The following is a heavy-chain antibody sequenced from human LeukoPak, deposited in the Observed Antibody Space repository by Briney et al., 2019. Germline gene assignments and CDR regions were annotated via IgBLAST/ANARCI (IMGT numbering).Heavy chain of an antibody. D-gene: IGHD3-10*01. CDR1: GYTFTSYD. CDR3: ARGNRGRITMVRGVVRYYYYYMDV. V-gene: IGHV1-8*03. J-gene: IGHJ6*03. Sequence: GASVKVSCKASGYTFTSYDINWVRQATGQGLEWMGWMNPNSGNTGYAQKFQGRVTITRNTSISTAYMELSSLRSEDTAVYYCARGNRGRITMVRGVVRYYYYYMDVWGKGTTVTVSS. CDR2: MNPNSGNT.